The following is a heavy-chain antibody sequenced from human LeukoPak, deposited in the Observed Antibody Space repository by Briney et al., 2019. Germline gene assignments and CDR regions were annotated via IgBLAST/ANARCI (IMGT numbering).Heavy chain of an antibody. J-gene: IGHJ4*02. CDR3: ASGVGATTYRYFDY. D-gene: IGHD1-26*01. CDR2: ISAYNGNT. V-gene: IGHV1-18*01. CDR1: GYTFTSYG. Sequence: GASVKVSCKASGYTFTSYGISWVRQAPGQGLEWMGWISAYNGNTNYAQKLQGRVTMTTDTSTSTAYIELRSLRSDDTAVYYCASGVGATTYRYFDYWGQGTLVTVSS.